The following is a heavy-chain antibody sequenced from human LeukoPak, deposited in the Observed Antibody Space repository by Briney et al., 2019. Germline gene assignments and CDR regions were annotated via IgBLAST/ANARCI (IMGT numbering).Heavy chain of an antibody. J-gene: IGHJ6*02. CDR3: ARISGYDYIYGSYYGMDV. D-gene: IGHD5-12*01. CDR1: GGSISSSY. CDR2: IYYSGST. V-gene: IGHV4-59*01. Sequence: SETLSFTCTVSGGSISSSYWSWIRQPPGKGLEWIGYIYYSGSTNYSPSHKSRVTISVDTSKKQFSLKLSSVTAADTAVYYCARISGYDYIYGSYYGMDVWGQGTTVTVSS.